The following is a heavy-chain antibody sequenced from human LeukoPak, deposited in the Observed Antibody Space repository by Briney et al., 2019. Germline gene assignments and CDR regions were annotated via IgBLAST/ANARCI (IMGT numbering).Heavy chain of an antibody. CDR3: ARRRVVVVAATVPSLKRYWYFDL. D-gene: IGHD2-15*01. V-gene: IGHV4-34*01. CDR2: ISHSGST. CDR1: GGSFSGYY. Sequence: NPSETLSLTCAVYGGSFSGYYWSWVRQPPGKGLEWVGEISHSGSTNYNPASKSRVTISVDTSKNQFSRKPSPVTAADTAVYYCARRRVVVVAATVPSLKRYWYFDLWGRGTLVTVSS. J-gene: IGHJ2*01.